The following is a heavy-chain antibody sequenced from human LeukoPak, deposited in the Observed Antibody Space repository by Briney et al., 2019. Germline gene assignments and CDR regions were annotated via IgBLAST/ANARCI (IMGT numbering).Heavy chain of an antibody. V-gene: IGHV3-30-3*01. CDR2: ISYDGSNK. CDR1: GFTFSSYA. D-gene: IGHD2-8*01. J-gene: IGHJ4*02. CDR3: AKDGVWWMKKFDY. Sequence: GGSLRLSCAASGFTFSSYAMHWVRQAPGKGLEWVAVISYDGSNKYYADSVKGRFTISRDNSKNTLYLQMNSLRAEDTAVYYCAKDGVWWMKKFDYWGQGTLVTVSS.